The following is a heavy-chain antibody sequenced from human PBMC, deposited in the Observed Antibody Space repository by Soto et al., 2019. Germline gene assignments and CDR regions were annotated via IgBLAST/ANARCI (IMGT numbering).Heavy chain of an antibody. CDR2: IYYSGST. CDR3: ASLFKLELPYFDY. D-gene: IGHD1-7*01. CDR1: GGSISGGDYY. J-gene: IGHJ4*02. V-gene: IGHV4-30-4*01. Sequence: SETLSLTCTVSGGSISGGDYYWSWIRQPPGKGLEWIGYIYYSGSTYYNPSLKSRVTISVDTSKNQFSLKLSSVTAADTAVYYCASLFKLELPYFDYWGQGTLVTVSS.